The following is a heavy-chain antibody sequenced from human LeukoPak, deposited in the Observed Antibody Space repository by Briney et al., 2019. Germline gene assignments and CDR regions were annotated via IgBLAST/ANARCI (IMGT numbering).Heavy chain of an antibody. CDR3: ARGWSGDRY. D-gene: IGHD3-3*01. V-gene: IGHV4-59*01. CDR1: GGSISSYY. Sequence: SETLSLTCTVSGGSISSYYWSWIRQPPGKGLEWIGYIYYSGSTNYNPSLKSRVTISVDTSKNQFSLKLSSVTAADTAAYYCARGWSGDRYWGQGTLVTVSS. CDR2: IYYSGST. J-gene: IGHJ4*02.